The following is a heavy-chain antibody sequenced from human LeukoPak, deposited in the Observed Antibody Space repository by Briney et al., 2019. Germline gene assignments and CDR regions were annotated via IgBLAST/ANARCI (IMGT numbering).Heavy chain of an antibody. CDR1: GGSISPYY. Sequence: SETLSLTCTVSGGSISPYYWTWIRQSPGKALEWIGYIYYSGRTSYNPSLKSRVTMSVNTSKNQFSLQLSSVTAADTAVYYCARDGNPWNLDVWGRGTLVTVSS. D-gene: IGHD1-14*01. CDR3: ARDGNPWNLDV. CDR2: IYYSGRT. J-gene: IGHJ2*01. V-gene: IGHV4-59*01.